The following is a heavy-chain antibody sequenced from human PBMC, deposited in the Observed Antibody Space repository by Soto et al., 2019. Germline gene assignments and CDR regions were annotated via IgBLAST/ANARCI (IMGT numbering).Heavy chain of an antibody. CDR2: ISGSGGST. J-gene: IGHJ6*03. Sequence: EVQLLESGGGLVQPGGSLRLSCAASGFTFSSYAMSWVRQAPGKGLEWVSAISGSGGSTYYADSVTGRFTISRDNSKNRLYLQMNSLRAEDTAVYYCAKGTYDFWSGYYSQDYYYMDVWGKGTTVTVSS. D-gene: IGHD3-3*01. V-gene: IGHV3-23*01. CDR1: GFTFSSYA. CDR3: AKGTYDFWSGYYSQDYYYMDV.